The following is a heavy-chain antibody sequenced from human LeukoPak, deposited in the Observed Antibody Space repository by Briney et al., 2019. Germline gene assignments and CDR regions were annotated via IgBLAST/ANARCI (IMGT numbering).Heavy chain of an antibody. J-gene: IGHJ5*02. CDR2: INPSGGST. CDR3: ARGYCSGGSCYSGWFDP. V-gene: IGHV1-46*01. CDR1: GYTFTSFY. Sequence: ASVKVSCKASGYTFTSFYMHWVRQAPGRGLEWMGIINPSGGSTTYAQKFQGRVTMTRDTSTSTVYMELSSLTSEDTAVYYCARGYCSGGSCYSGWFDPWGQGTLVTVSS. D-gene: IGHD2-15*01.